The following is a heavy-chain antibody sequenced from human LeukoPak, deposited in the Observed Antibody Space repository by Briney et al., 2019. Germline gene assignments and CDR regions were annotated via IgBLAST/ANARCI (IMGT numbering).Heavy chain of an antibody. CDR1: GFTFSSYW. CDR2: IKQVGSEK. CDR3: ARDYYDSSGYYEGDY. V-gene: IGHV3-7*01. J-gene: IGHJ4*02. Sequence: GGSLRLSCAASGFTFSSYWMSWVRQAPGKGLEWVANIKQVGSEKYYVDSVKGRFTISRDNAKNSLYLQMNRLRAEDTAVYYCARDYYDSSGYYEGDYWGQGTLVTVSS. D-gene: IGHD3-22*01.